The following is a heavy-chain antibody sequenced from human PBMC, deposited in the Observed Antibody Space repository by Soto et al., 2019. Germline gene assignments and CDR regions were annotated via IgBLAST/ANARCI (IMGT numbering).Heavy chain of an antibody. CDR1: GFTFDSYW. Sequence: GSLRLSCAASGFTFDSYWMTWVRQAPGKGLEWVAHIKQDGGQTYYVDSVKGRFTISRDNAKTSLYLQMNSLRAEDTSVYFCARGGNGYENWPPYYYYGMDVWGQGTTFTVSS. CDR2: IKQDGGQT. V-gene: IGHV3-7*01. J-gene: IGHJ6*02. CDR3: ARGGNGYENWPPYYYYGMDV. D-gene: IGHD5-12*01.